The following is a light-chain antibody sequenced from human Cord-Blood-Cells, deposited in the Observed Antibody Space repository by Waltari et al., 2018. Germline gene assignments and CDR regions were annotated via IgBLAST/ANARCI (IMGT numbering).Light chain of an antibody. J-gene: IGLJ2*01. CDR1: SSDVGGYNY. V-gene: IGLV2-14*01. CDR2: DVS. Sequence: QSALTQPASVSGSPGQSNTISCTGTSSDVGGYNYVSWYQQHPGKAPKLMIYDVSNRPSVVSNRFSGSKSGNTASLTISGLQAEDEADYYCSSYTSSSSVVFGGGTKLTVL. CDR3: SSYTSSSSVV.